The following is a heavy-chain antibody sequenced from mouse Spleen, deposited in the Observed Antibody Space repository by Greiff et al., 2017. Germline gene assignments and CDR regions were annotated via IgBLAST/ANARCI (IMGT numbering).Heavy chain of an antibody. J-gene: IGHJ4*01. CDR1: GYSFTGYF. V-gene: IGHV1-20*02. CDR3: ARWNYGSSYSAMDY. Sequence: VQLKESGPELVKPGASVKISCKASGYSFTGYFMNWVMQSHGKSLEWIGRINPYNGDTFYNQKFKGKATLTVDKSSSTAHMELRSLASEDSAVYYCARWNYGSSYSAMDYWGQGTSVTVSS. CDR2: INPYNGDT. D-gene: IGHD1-1*01.